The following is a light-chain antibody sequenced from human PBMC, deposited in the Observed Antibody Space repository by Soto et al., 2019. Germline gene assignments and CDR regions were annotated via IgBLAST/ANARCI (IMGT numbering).Light chain of an antibody. V-gene: IGLV2-14*01. J-gene: IGLJ2*01. CDR2: EGT. CDR1: SSDIGRYKF. CDR3: SSSTNTNTLVI. Sequence: QSALTQPDSVSGSPGQSITISCTGTSSDIGRYKFVSWFQQHPGKAPKLLIFEGTNRPSGVSNRFSGSKSGNTASLTISGLQAEDEAIYFCSSSTNTNTLVIFGGGTKVTVL.